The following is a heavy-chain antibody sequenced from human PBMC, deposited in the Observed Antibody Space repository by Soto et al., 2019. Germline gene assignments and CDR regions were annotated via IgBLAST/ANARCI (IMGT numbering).Heavy chain of an antibody. D-gene: IGHD2-15*01. CDR2: VSMGGST. V-gene: IGHV3-23*01. CDR1: GFTFSRYA. CDR3: AKRRGAGVHFDY. J-gene: IGHJ4*02. Sequence: DVQLLESGGGLVQPEGSLRLSCAASGFTFSRYAMGWGRQGPGKGLVWVAVVSMGGSTHYADSVRGRYTISRDNSKNTLSLQMNSLPAEDTAVYFCAKRRGAGVHFDYWGQGALVTVSS.